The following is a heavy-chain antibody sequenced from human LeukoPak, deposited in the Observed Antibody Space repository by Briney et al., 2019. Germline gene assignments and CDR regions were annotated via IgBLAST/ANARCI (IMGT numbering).Heavy chain of an antibody. CDR1: GYSFTSYW. D-gene: IGHD6-13*01. Sequence: GESLKISCKGSGYSFTSYWIGWVRQMPGKGLEWMGIIYPGDSATRYSPSFQGQVTIPADKSIRTAYLQWSSPKASDTAMYYCARQGRAAAGALKYWGQGTLVSVSS. CDR2: IYPGDSAT. V-gene: IGHV5-51*01. CDR3: ARQGRAAAGALKY. J-gene: IGHJ4*02.